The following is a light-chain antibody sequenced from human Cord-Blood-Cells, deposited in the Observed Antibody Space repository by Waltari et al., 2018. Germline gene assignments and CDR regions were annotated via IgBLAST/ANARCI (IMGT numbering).Light chain of an antibody. CDR3: QQYNSYSLT. V-gene: IGKV1-5*01. CDR2: DAS. Sequence: DIQMTQSPSTLSASVGDRVTITCRASQSISSWLAWYQQKPGKAPKLLIYDASSLESGVPSRFSGIGSGTEFTLTISSLQPDDFATYYCQQYNSYSLTFGGGTKVEIK. CDR1: QSISSW. J-gene: IGKJ4*01.